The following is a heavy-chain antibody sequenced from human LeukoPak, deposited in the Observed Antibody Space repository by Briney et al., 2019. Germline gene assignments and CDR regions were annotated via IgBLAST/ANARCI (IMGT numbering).Heavy chain of an antibody. CDR2: IYDSGST. J-gene: IGHJ6*03. Sequence: SETLSLTCAVSGGSISSDSWWSWVRQPPGKGLEWIGSIYDSGSTYYNPSLKSRVTISVDTSKNQFSLKLNSVTVADTAVYYCARHWSSNYYMDVWGKGTTVTVSS. CDR1: GGSISSDSW. V-gene: IGHV4-39*01. CDR3: ARHWSSNYYMDV. D-gene: IGHD4-11*01.